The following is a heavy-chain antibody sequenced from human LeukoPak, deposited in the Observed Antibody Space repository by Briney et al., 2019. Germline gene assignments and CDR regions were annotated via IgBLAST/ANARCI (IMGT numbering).Heavy chain of an antibody. CDR1: GFNFRDYW. J-gene: IGHJ4*02. Sequence: GGSLRLSCAASGFNFRDYWMHWVRQVPGKGLLWVSHINSDGSITDYADSVKGRFTISRDNARNTLSLQMDSLRVEDTAAYYCARNPTGDYDYWGQGALVTVSS. CDR3: ARNPTGDYDY. CDR2: INSDGSIT. V-gene: IGHV3-74*01. D-gene: IGHD2-8*02.